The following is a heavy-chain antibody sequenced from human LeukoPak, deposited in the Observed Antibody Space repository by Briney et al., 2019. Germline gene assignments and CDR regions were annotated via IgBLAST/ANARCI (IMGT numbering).Heavy chain of an antibody. D-gene: IGHD3-10*01. CDR3: VGGFAWFNS. J-gene: IGHJ5*01. CDR2: ISSSSSTM. V-gene: IGHV3-48*02. CDR1: GFTFSTYS. Sequence: PGRSLRLSCAVSGFTFSTYSMNWVRQAPGKGLEWVSYISSSSSTMYYADSVKGRFTISRDNAKNSLYLQMNNLRDEDTAVYFCVGGFAWFNSWGQGTLVTVSS.